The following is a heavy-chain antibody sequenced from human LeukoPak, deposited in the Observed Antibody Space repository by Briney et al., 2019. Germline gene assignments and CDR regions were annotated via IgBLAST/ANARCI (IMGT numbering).Heavy chain of an antibody. Sequence: GRSLRLSCAASRFTFSSYAIHWVRQAPGKGLEWVAVILDDGSNKYYADSVKGRFTISRDNSKNTLYLQMNSLRVEDTAMYYCARETGYSTSWYAYYFDYWGQGTLVTVAS. CDR3: ARETGYSTSWYAYYFDY. CDR1: RFTFSSYA. J-gene: IGHJ4*02. D-gene: IGHD6-13*01. V-gene: IGHV3-30*14. CDR2: ILDDGSNK.